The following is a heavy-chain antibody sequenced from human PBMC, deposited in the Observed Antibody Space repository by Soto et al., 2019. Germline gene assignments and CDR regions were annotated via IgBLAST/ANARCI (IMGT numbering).Heavy chain of an antibody. CDR1: GFTFSLAW. CDR3: THSWTYYSDNSV. Sequence: EEQLVESGGGLVKPGGSLRLSCAGSGFTFSLAWMNWVRQVPGKGLEWVGRIKSEGSGGTTDYAAPVKSRFSISSDDSINPLYLQMNNLKTEDTAVYYCTHSWTYYSDNSVWGQGKMVTVSS. V-gene: IGHV3-15*07. J-gene: IGHJ3*01. D-gene: IGHD3-22*01. CDR2: IKSEGSGGTT.